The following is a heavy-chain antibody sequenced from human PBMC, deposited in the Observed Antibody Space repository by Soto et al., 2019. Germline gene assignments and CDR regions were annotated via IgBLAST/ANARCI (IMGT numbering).Heavy chain of an antibody. V-gene: IGHV1-69*01. CDR1: GGTFSSYA. Sequence: QVQLVQSGAEVKKPGSSVKVSCKASGGTFSSYAISWVRQAPGQGLEWMGGIIPIFGTANYAQKFQGRVTITADESTSTDYMELSSLRSEDTAVYYCAKHMTGTSGVFDYCGQGTLVNVSS. CDR3: AKHMTGTSGVFDY. J-gene: IGHJ4*02. D-gene: IGHD1-1*01. CDR2: IIPIFGTA.